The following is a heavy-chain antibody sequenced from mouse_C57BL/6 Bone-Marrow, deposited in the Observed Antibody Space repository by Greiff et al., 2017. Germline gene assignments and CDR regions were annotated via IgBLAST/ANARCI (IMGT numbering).Heavy chain of an antibody. CDR3: AEGYDGGFYAMDY. V-gene: IGHV5-2*01. J-gene: IGHJ4*01. CDR2: INSDGGST. Sequence: EVMLVESGGGLVQPGESLKLSCESNEYEFPSHDMSWVRKTPEKRLELVAAINSDGGSTYYPDTMERRFIISRDTTKKTLYLQMSSLRSEDTALYYCAEGYDGGFYAMDYWGQGTSVTVSS. CDR1: EYEFPSHD. D-gene: IGHD2-2*01.